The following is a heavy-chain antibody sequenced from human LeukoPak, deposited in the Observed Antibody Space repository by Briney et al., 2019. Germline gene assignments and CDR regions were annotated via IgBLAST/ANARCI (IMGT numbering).Heavy chain of an antibody. CDR3: ARVEDTATRGFYFDY. J-gene: IGHJ4*02. CDR2: ISGGGTAI. D-gene: IGHD5-18*01. CDR1: GVTFSSDE. V-gene: IGHV3-48*03. Sequence: GGSLRLSCAVSGVTFSSDEMNWVRQSPGQGLGWVSYISGGGTAIYYADSVKSRVATSRENAMKSRYLQMNILRAEDTAVYYCARVEDTATRGFYFDYWGQGTLVTVSS.